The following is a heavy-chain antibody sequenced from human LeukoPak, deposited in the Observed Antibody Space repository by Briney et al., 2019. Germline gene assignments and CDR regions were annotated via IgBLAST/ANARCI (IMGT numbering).Heavy chain of an antibody. D-gene: IGHD1-26*01. V-gene: IGHV3-53*01. CDR1: GFTVSSNY. Sequence: PGGSLRLSCAASGFTVSSNYMSWVRQAPGKGLEWVSVIYSGGSTHYADSVKGRFTISRDNSKNTLYLQMNSLRAEDTAVYYCARRLGGPDRYYYYGMDVWGQGTTVTVSS. CDR3: ARRLGGPDRYYYYGMDV. CDR2: IYSGGST. J-gene: IGHJ6*02.